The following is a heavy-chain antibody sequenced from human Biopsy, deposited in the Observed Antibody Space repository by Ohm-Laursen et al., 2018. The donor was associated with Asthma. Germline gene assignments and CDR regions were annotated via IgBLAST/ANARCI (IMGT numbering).Heavy chain of an antibody. J-gene: IGHJ4*02. CDR1: GGSITSSSYY. D-gene: IGHD3-22*01. Sequence: GTLSLTCAVSGGSITSSSYYWGWIRQPTGKGMEWIGSMYHSGSPYYHPSLKSRATISVDTSKNQLSLKMSSVTAADTAVYFCVRHQYSSSWSTFDYWGQGALVTVSS. V-gene: IGHV4-39*01. CDR3: VRHQYSSSWSTFDY. CDR2: MYHSGSP.